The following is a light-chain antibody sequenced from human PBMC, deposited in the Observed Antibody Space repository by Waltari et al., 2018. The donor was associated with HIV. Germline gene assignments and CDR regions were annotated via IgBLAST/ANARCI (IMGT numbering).Light chain of an antibody. J-gene: IGLJ1*01. CDR1: ISTIGRNS. CDR2: NND. V-gene: IGLV1-44*01. CDR3: AAWDDTMNGGV. Sequence: QSVLTQPPSASGTPGQRVTISCSGSISTIGRNSVNWYKQFPGTAPKLLIYNNDHRPSGVPDRFSGSQSGTSASLAISGLQSEDEADYYCAAWDDTMNGGVFGTGTKVIVL.